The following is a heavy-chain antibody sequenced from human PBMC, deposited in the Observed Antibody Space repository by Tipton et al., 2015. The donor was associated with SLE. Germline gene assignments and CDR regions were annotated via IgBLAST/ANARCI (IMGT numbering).Heavy chain of an antibody. V-gene: IGHV4-38-2*02. Sequence: TLSLTCVVSGYSISSGYYWGWIRQPPGKGLEWIGSIYHSGSDYYNPSLKSRITISVDTSKNQFSLKLGSVTAADTAVYYCARDEGIVGAYFDYWGQGTLVTVSS. D-gene: IGHD1-26*01. J-gene: IGHJ4*02. CDR1: GYSISSGYY. CDR3: ARDEGIVGAYFDY. CDR2: IYHSGSD.